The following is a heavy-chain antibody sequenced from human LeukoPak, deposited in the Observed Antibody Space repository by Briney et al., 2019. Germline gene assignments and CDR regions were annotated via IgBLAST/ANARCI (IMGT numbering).Heavy chain of an antibody. J-gene: IGHJ3*02. CDR3: ASEYSSSSGWGAFDI. CDR2: IYYSGST. V-gene: IGHV4-39*07. CDR1: GGSISSSSYY. Sequence: SETLSLTCTVSGGSISSSSYYWGWIRQPPGKGLEWIGSIYYSGSTYYNPSLKSRVTISVDTSKNQFSLKLSSVTAADTAVYYCASEYSSSSGWGAFDIWGQGTMVTVSS. D-gene: IGHD6-6*01.